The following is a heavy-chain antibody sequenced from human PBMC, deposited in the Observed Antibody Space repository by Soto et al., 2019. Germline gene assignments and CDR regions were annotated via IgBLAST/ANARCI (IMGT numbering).Heavy chain of an antibody. V-gene: IGHV3-30-3*01. CDR1: GFTFSSFA. Sequence: QVQLVESGGGVVQPGRSLRLSCSASGFTFSSFAMHWVRQAPGKGLEWVALISYDGSNKYYADSVKGRFTFSRDNSKNTLYLQMNSLRAEDTVVYYCARGYCSGGGCYYYYYGMDVWGQGTTVTVSS. D-gene: IGHD2-15*01. J-gene: IGHJ6*02. CDR3: ARGYCSGGGCYYYYYGMDV. CDR2: ISYDGSNK.